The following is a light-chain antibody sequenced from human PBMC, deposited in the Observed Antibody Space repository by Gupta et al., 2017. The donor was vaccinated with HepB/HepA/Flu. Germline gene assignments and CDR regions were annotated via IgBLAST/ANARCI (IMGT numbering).Light chain of an antibody. Sequence: DIVMTQSPDSLAVSLGERATINCKSSQSVLYSSNNKNYLAWYQQKPGQPPKLLIYWASTRESGVPDRFSGSGPGTDFTLTISSLQAEDVAVYYCQQYYSTPYTFGQGTELEIK. CDR3: QQYYSTPYT. CDR1: QSVLYSSNNKNY. J-gene: IGKJ2*01. CDR2: WAS. V-gene: IGKV4-1*01.